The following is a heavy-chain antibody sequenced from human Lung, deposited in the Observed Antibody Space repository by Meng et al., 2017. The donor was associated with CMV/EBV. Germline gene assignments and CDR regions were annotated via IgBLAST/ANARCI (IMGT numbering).Heavy chain of an antibody. Sequence: ASVXVSXKTSGYTFPNHGVGWVRQAPGQGLEWMGWISAYTGDTNHAQDFQDRISLTVDISTRTGYMELRGLRSDDTATYYCARGGRNRRDYHLDTWGQGVLVTVSS. CDR1: GYTFPNHG. D-gene: IGHD3-16*01. CDR2: ISAYTGDT. V-gene: IGHV1-18*01. J-gene: IGHJ5*02. CDR3: ARGGRNRRDYHLDT.